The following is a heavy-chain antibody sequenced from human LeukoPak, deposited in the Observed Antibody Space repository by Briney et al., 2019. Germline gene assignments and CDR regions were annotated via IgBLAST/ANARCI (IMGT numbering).Heavy chain of an antibody. D-gene: IGHD5-12*01. CDR3: ARGGYYLSYYFDY. J-gene: IGHJ4*02. CDR1: GYSISSSNW. V-gene: IGHV4-28*03. Sequence: PSETLSLTCAVSGYSISSSNWWGWIRQPPGKGLEWIGNIYYSGSTNYNPSLKSRVTMSVDTSKNQFSLKLSSVTAADTAVYYCARGGYYLSYYFDYWGQGTLVTVSS. CDR2: IYYSGST.